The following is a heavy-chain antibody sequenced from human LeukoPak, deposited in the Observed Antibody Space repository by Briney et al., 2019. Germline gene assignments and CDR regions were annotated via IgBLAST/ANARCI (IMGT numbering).Heavy chain of an antibody. CDR3: AKDYYYDSSGPNFDY. CDR2: ISWNSGSI. Sequence: GRSLRLSCAASGFTFDDYAMHWVRHAPGKGLEWASGISWNSGSIGYADSVKGRFTISRDNAKNSLYLQMNSLRAEDTALYYCAKDYYYDSSGPNFDYWGQGTLVTVSS. D-gene: IGHD3-22*01. CDR1: GFTFDDYA. V-gene: IGHV3-9*01. J-gene: IGHJ4*02.